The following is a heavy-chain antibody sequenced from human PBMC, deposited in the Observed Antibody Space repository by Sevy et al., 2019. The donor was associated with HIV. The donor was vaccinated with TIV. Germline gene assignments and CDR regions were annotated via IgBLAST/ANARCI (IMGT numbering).Heavy chain of an antibody. D-gene: IGHD6-6*01. J-gene: IGHJ6*02. Sequence: ASVKVSCKASGGTFSSYAISWVRQAPGQGLEWMGGIIPIFGTANYAQKFQGRVTITADESTSTAYMELSSLRSEDTAVYYCAREKGSIAARTGAYYYGMDVWGQGTTVTVSS. CDR1: GGTFSSYA. V-gene: IGHV1-69*13. CDR2: IIPIFGTA. CDR3: AREKGSIAARTGAYYYGMDV.